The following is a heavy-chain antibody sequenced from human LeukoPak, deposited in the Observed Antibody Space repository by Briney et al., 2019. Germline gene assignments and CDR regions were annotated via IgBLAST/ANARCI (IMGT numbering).Heavy chain of an antibody. CDR2: VNPDGSTT. V-gene: IGHV3-74*01. Sequence: GGSLTLSCVASGFTFNRYYMHWVRQAPGKGLVWVSRVNPDGSTTNHADSVKGRFTISRDNAKNTLDLQMNSLRVEDTAVYYCARGGDDIGDYWGQGTLVTVSS. CDR1: GFTFNRYY. CDR3: ARGGDDIGDY. D-gene: IGHD5-12*01. J-gene: IGHJ4*02.